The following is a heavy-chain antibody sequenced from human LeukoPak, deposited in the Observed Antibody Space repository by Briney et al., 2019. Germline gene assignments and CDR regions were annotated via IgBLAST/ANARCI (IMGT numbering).Heavy chain of an antibody. CDR3: ARLRYYGSGSYPMTGNWFDP. Sequence: SETLSLTCNVSGVSISNFYWNWIRQPPGKGLEWIGYIYYSGTTNYNPSLNSRVTISVDTSKNQLSLKLSSVTAADTAVYYCARLRYYGSGSYPMTGNWFDPWGQGTLVTVSS. J-gene: IGHJ5*02. CDR1: GVSISNFY. D-gene: IGHD3-10*01. V-gene: IGHV4-59*08. CDR2: IYYSGTT.